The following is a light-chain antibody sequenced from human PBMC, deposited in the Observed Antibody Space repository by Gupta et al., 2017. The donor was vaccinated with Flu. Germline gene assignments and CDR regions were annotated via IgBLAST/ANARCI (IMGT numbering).Light chain of an antibody. V-gene: IGLV3-21*02. Sequence: SYVLTQPPSVSVAPGQTARITCGGNNIGRKSVHWYQQKPGQAPVLVVHDDSDRPSGIPERSSGSNSGNTATLTISRVEAGDEADYYCQVWDTSSDHVVFGGGTKLTAL. CDR3: QVWDTSSDHVV. CDR1: NIGRKS. J-gene: IGLJ2*01. CDR2: DDS.